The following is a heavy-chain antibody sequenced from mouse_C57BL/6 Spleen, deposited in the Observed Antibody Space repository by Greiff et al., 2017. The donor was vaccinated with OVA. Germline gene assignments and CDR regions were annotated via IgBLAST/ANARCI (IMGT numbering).Heavy chain of an antibody. CDR1: GYTFTDYY. CDR3: ASEGSSYPWFAY. J-gene: IGHJ3*01. CDR2: INPNNGGT. Sequence: EVQLQQSGPELVKPGASVKISCKASGYTFTDYYMNWVKQSHGKSLEWIGDINPNNGGTSYNQKFKGKATLTVDKSSSTAYMELRSLTSEDSAVYYCASEGSSYPWFAYWGQGTLVTVSA. D-gene: IGHD1-1*01. V-gene: IGHV1-26*01.